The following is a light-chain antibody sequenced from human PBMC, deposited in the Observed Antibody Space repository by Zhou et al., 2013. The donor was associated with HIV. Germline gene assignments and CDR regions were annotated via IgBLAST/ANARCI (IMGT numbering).Light chain of an antibody. CDR3: QQYDNIPIT. CDR1: QSISSY. Sequence: DIQMTQSPSSLSASVGDRVTITCRASQSISSYLNWYQQKPGKAPKLLIFAASTLQSGVPSRFSGSGSGTDFTLTISSLQPEDIATYFCQQYDNIPITFGQGTRLDIK. V-gene: IGKV1-33*01. J-gene: IGKJ5*01. CDR2: AAS.